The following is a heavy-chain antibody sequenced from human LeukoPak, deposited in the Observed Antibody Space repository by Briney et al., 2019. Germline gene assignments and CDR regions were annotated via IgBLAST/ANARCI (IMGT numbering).Heavy chain of an antibody. CDR2: INHSGST. J-gene: IGHJ4*02. CDR3: ARLGYCSGGSCPQNIDY. CDR1: GYSISSGYY. V-gene: IGHV4-38-2*02. D-gene: IGHD2-15*01. Sequence: SETLSLTCTVSGYSISSGYYWGWIRQPPGKGLEWIGEINHSGSTNYNPSLKSRVTISVDTSKNQFSLKLSSVTAADTAVYYCARLGYCSGGSCPQNIDYWGQGTLVTVSS.